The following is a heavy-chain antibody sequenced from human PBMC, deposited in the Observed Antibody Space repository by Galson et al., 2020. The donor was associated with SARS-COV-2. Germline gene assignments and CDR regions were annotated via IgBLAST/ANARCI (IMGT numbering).Heavy chain of an antibody. V-gene: IGHV3-21*01. D-gene: IGHD3-22*01. J-gene: IGHJ6*03. CDR2: ISSSSSYI. Sequence: GGSLRLSCAASGFTFSSYSMNWVRQAPGKGLEWVSSISSSSSYIYYADSVKGRFTISRDNAKNSLYLQMNSLRAEDTAVYYCARDDVYYYDSSEYMDVWGKGTTVTVCS. CDR1: GFTFSSYS. CDR3: ARDDVYYYDSSEYMDV.